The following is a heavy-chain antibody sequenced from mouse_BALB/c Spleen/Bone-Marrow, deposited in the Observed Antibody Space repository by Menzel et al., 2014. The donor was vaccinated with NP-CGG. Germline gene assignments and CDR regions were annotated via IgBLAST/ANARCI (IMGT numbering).Heavy chain of an antibody. CDR2: ISSGGGNT. D-gene: IGHD2-4*01. V-gene: IGHV5-9*03. J-gene: IGHJ2*01. Sequence: EVQGVESGGGLVKPGGSLKLSCAASGFTFSSYTMPWVRQTPEKRLEWVATISSGGGNTYYPDSVKGRFTISRDNAKNNLYLQMSSLRSEDTALYYCARYMITTSYFDYWGQGTTLTVSS. CDR1: GFTFSSYT. CDR3: ARYMITTSYFDY.